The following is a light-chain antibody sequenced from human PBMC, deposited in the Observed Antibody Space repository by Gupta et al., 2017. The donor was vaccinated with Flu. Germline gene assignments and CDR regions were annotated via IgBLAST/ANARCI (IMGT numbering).Light chain of an antibody. V-gene: IGLV2-14*01. CDR1: SSDVGRYNY. CDR3: SSFTSSITWV. J-gene: IGLJ3*02. Sequence: QSALTQPASVSGSPGPSITISCTGTSSDVGRYNYVSWFQQYPGKAPKLMIYEVSKWPAGVANRFSGSKSGNTASLTISGRQAEDEADYYCSSFTSSITWVFGGGTKLTVL. CDR2: EVS.